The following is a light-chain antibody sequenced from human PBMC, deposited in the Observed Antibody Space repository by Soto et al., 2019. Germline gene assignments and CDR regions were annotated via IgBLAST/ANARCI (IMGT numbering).Light chain of an antibody. CDR2: AAS. CDR1: QGISSY. Sequence: DIQLTQSPSFLSASVGDRVTITCRASQGISSYLTWYQQKPGKGPKLLIYAASTLQSGVPSRFSGSGSGTEFTLTISSLQPEDFATYCCQQLNSYPLTFGGGTKVEIK. V-gene: IGKV1-9*01. J-gene: IGKJ4*01. CDR3: QQLNSYPLT.